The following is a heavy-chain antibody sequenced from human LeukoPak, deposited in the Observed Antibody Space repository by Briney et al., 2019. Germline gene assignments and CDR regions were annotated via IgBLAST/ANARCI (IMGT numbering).Heavy chain of an antibody. CDR1: GFTFSGYA. CDR2: ISGSGGST. V-gene: IGHV3-23*01. Sequence: PGGSLRLSCAASGFTFSGYAMSWVRQAPGKGLEWVSAISGSGGSTYYADSVKGRFTISRDNSKNTLYLQMNSLRAEDTAVYYCAKDPHGSGSYFDYFDYWGQGTLVTVSS. D-gene: IGHD3-10*01. J-gene: IGHJ4*02. CDR3: AKDPHGSGSYFDYFDY.